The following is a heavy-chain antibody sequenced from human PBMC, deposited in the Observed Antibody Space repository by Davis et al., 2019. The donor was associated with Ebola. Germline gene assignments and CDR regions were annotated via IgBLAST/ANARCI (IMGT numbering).Heavy chain of an antibody. J-gene: IGHJ6*02. CDR3: ARAGLLWFGELLYQDYGMDV. Sequence: HTGGSLRLSCVASGFTFNNYWMHWVRQAPGKGLVWVSRINYDGSRSVHADPVKGRFTISRDNARNTVYMQMNSLSAEDTAVYYCARAGLLWFGELLYQDYGMDVWGQGTTVTVSS. CDR1: GFTFNNYW. CDR2: INYDGSRS. V-gene: IGHV3-74*01. D-gene: IGHD3-10*01.